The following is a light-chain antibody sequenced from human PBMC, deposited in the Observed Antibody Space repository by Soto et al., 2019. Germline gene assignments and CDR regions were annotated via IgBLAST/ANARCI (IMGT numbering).Light chain of an antibody. Sequence: EIVMTQSPATLSVSPGDRATLSCRASQSVSSNLAWYQQKPGQAPRLLIYGASTRATGIPARFSGSGSGTEFTLPISSLQSEDFAVYYCQQYNNWPLYTFGQGTKLEIK. CDR1: QSVSSN. V-gene: IGKV3-15*01. CDR2: GAS. J-gene: IGKJ2*01. CDR3: QQYNNWPLYT.